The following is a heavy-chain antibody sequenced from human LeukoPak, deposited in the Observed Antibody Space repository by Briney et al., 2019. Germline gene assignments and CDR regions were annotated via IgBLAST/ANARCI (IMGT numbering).Heavy chain of an antibody. V-gene: IGHV1-18*01. CDR3: ASPSKSGYDIYYFDY. CDR1: VYTFTSYG. J-gene: IGHJ4*02. D-gene: IGHD5-12*01. CDR2: ISAYNGNT. Sequence: ASVKVSCKASVYTFTSYGISWVRQAPGQGLEWMGWISAYNGNTNYAQKLQGRVTMTTDTSTSTAYMELRSLRSDDTAVYYCASPSKSGYDIYYFDYWGQGTLVTVSS.